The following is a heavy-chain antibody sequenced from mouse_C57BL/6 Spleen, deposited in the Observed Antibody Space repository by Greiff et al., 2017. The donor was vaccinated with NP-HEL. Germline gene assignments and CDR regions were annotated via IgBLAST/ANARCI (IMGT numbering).Heavy chain of an antibody. CDR3: ARWGGTRYFDY. D-gene: IGHD3-3*01. CDR2: IDPSDSET. Sequence: QVQLQQPGAELVRPGSSVKLSCKASGYTFTSYWMHWVKQRPIQGLEWIGNIDPSDSETHYNQKFKDKATLTVDKSSSTAYMQLSSLTSEDSAVYYCARWGGTRYFDYWGQGTTLTVSS. CDR1: GYTFTSYW. J-gene: IGHJ2*01. V-gene: IGHV1-52*01.